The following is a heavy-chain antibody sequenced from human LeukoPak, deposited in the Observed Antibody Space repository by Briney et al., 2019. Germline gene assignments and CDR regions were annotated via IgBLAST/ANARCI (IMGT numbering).Heavy chain of an antibody. Sequence: GASVTVSCTASGYTFTGYYMHWVRQAPGQGLEWMGWINPNSGGTNYAQKFQGWVTMTRDTSISTAYMELSRLRSDDTAVYYCAREETTPDAFDIWGQGTMVTVSS. V-gene: IGHV1-2*04. CDR2: INPNSGGT. J-gene: IGHJ3*02. CDR1: GYTFTGYY. D-gene: IGHD4-11*01. CDR3: AREETTPDAFDI.